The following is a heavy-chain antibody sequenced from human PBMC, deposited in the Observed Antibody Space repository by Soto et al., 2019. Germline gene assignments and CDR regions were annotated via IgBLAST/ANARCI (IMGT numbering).Heavy chain of an antibody. V-gene: IGHV3-7*01. D-gene: IGHD2-15*01. CDR2: IKQDGSEK. J-gene: IGHJ6*02. Sequence: ETLSLTCAASGFTFSSYWMSWVRQAPGKGLEWVANIKQDGSEKYYVDSVKGRFTISRDNAKNSLYLQMNSLRAEDTAVYYCARAQYCSGGSCYYYYGMDVWGQGTTVTVSS. CDR1: GFTFSSYW. CDR3: ARAQYCSGGSCYYYYGMDV.